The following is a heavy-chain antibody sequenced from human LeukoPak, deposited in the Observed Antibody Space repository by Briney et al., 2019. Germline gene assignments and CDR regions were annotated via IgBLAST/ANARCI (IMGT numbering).Heavy chain of an antibody. CDR1: GGSFSSYA. CDR2: IIPMFGTA. Sequence: SVKVSCKTSGGSFSSYAINWVRQAPGQGLEWMGGIIPMFGTANYAQKFQGRVTITADESTSTAYMELSSLRSEDTAVYFCARTPDKYYYGSGSYLGYWGQGTLVTVSS. CDR3: ARTPDKYYYGSGSYLGY. D-gene: IGHD3-10*01. V-gene: IGHV1-69*13. J-gene: IGHJ4*02.